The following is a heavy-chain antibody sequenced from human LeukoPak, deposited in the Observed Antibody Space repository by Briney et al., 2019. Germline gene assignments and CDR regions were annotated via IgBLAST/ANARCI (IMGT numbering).Heavy chain of an antibody. Sequence: GASVKVSCKASGGTFSSYAISWVRQAPGQGLEWMGGIIPIFGTANYAQKFQGRVTITADKSTSTAYMELSSLRSEDTAVYYCARVFSTYYYGSGSYLFGGSWFDPWGQGTLVTVSS. D-gene: IGHD3-10*01. V-gene: IGHV1-69*06. J-gene: IGHJ5*02. CDR3: ARVFSTYYYGSGSYLFGGSWFDP. CDR2: IIPIFGTA. CDR1: GGTFSSYA.